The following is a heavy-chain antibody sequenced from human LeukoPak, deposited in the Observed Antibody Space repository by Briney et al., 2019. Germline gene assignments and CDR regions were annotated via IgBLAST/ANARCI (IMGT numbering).Heavy chain of an antibody. V-gene: IGHV3-23*01. D-gene: IGHD3-10*01. CDR3: ACVTTTIRGVGRSLDY. J-gene: IGHJ4*02. Sequence: PGGSLRLSCAASGFTFSSYAMSWVRQAPGRGLEWVSIILTSGDDTHHADSVKGRFTISRDNSKNTLSRQMNSLRAEDTAVYYYACVTTTIRGVGRSLDYWGQGTLVTVSS. CDR2: ILTSGDDT. CDR1: GFTFSSYA.